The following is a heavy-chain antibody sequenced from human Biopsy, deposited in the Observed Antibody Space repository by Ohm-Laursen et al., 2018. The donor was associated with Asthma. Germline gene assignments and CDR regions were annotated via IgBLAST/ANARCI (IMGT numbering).Heavy chain of an antibody. CDR2: IHYTGSD. CDR3: ARGPNYHGSGRAPIGMDV. V-gene: IGHV4-61*01. Sequence: GTLSLTCTVSGGSVSSGSYYWSWIRQPPGKGLEWLGYIHYTGSDNYNPSLKSRVTISVDTSKNQFSLRLNSVTAADTAVYYCARGPNYHGSGRAPIGMDVWGQGTTVTVSS. CDR1: GGSVSSGSYY. J-gene: IGHJ6*02. D-gene: IGHD3-10*01.